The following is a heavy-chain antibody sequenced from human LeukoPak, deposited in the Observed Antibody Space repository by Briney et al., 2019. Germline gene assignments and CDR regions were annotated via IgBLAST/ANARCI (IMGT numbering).Heavy chain of an antibody. Sequence: PGGSLRLSCTASGFTFSTFHMHWVRQAPGKGLEWVSYINYHSQPTYYADSVKGRFTISRDNAKSSLYLQLNDLRAEDTAVYYCARFIRGYSSSRPDWGQGTLVTVSS. D-gene: IGHD6-13*01. CDR1: GFTFSTFH. CDR2: INYHSQPT. V-gene: IGHV3-48*01. CDR3: ARFIRGYSSSRPD. J-gene: IGHJ4*02.